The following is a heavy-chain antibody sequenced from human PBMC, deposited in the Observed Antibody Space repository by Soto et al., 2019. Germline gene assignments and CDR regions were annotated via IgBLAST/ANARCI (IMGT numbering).Heavy chain of an antibody. CDR2: ISSSDTII. CDR1: GFTFSDYY. CDR3: ARDLGYYDSSGYFDY. J-gene: IGHJ4*02. D-gene: IGHD3-22*01. V-gene: IGHV3-11*01. Sequence: GGSLRLSCAASGFTFSDYYMSWIRQAPGKGLEWVSYISSSDTIISYADSVKGRFTISRDNAKNSLYLQMNSLRAEDTAVYYCARDLGYYDSSGYFDYWGQGTLVTV.